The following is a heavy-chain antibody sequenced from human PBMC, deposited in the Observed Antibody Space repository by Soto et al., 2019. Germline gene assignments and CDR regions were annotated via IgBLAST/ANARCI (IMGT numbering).Heavy chain of an antibody. Sequence: ASVKVSCKASGYAFTSYDINWVRQATGQGLEWMGWMNPNSGNTGYAQKFQGRVTMTRNTSISTAYMELSSLRSEDTAVYYCARMGYSSSWSNCFDPWGQGTLVNVAS. V-gene: IGHV1-8*01. CDR3: ARMGYSSSWSNCFDP. CDR2: MNPNSGNT. D-gene: IGHD6-13*01. CDR1: GYAFTSYD. J-gene: IGHJ5*02.